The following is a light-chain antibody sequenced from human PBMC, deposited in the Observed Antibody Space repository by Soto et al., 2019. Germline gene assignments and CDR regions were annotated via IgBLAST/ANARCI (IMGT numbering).Light chain of an antibody. CDR1: ETVTSSY. Sequence: EIVLTQSPGILSLSPGERATLSCRASETVTSSYLAWYQQKPGQAPSLLIYGAFTRATGIPARFSGTGSGTEFTLTISSLQSEDFALYYCQQYNDWPLTFGQGTKVDIK. J-gene: IGKJ1*01. CDR3: QQYNDWPLT. V-gene: IGKV3-15*01. CDR2: GAF.